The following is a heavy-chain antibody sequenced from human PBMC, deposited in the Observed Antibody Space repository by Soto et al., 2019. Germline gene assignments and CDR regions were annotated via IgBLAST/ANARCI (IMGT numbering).Heavy chain of an antibody. Sequence: GGSLRLSCAASGFTFSSYWMSWVRQAPGKGLEWVANIKQDGSEKYYVDSVKGRFTISRDNAKNSLYLQMNSLRAEDTAVYYCARAVRPHIWFGEFAAAVGWGQGTLVTVSS. CDR3: ARAVRPHIWFGEFAAAVG. V-gene: IGHV3-7*04. CDR2: IKQDGSEK. J-gene: IGHJ4*02. D-gene: IGHD3-10*01. CDR1: GFTFSSYW.